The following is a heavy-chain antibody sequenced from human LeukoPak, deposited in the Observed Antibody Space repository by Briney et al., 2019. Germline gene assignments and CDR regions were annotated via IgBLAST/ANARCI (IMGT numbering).Heavy chain of an antibody. Sequence: GGSLRLSCAASGFTFSSYAMSWVRQAPGKGLEWVSAISGSGGSTYYADSVKGRFTISRDNSKNTLYLQMNSLRAEDTAVYYCARGEGVEMATIPSDWGQGTLVTVSS. J-gene: IGHJ4*02. CDR1: GFTFSSYA. CDR2: ISGSGGST. D-gene: IGHD5-24*01. CDR3: ARGEGVEMATIPSD. V-gene: IGHV3-23*01.